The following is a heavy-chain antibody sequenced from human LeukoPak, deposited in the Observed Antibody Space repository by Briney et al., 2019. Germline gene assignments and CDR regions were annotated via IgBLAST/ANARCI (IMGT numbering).Heavy chain of an antibody. CDR3: AKDKTGYYYDSSGYLDY. CDR2: ISYEGSNK. J-gene: IGHJ4*02. D-gene: IGHD3-22*01. Sequence: PGGSLRLSCAASEFTFRRYGMHWVRQAPGKGLEWVAAISYEGSNKYHADSVKGRFTISRDNSKNTLYLQMNSRRAEDTAVYYCAKDKTGYYYDSSGYLDYWGQGTLVTVSS. CDR1: EFTFRRYG. V-gene: IGHV3-30*18.